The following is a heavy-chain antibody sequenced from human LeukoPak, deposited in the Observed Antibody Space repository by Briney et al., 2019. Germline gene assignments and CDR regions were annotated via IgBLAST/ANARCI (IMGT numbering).Heavy chain of an antibody. CDR1: GFTFNTYR. CDR2: IKHVGSEE. J-gene: IGHJ4*02. Sequence: GGSLRLSCAASGFTFNTYRMSGVPQAPGKGREWGANIKHVGSEEQCMDSVRGRFTISRDNAKGSLSLQMNSLRGEDTAVYYCARELYYYNSSGYYRGLDYWGQGTLVTVSS. D-gene: IGHD3-22*01. CDR3: ARELYYYNSSGYYRGLDY. V-gene: IGHV3-7*01.